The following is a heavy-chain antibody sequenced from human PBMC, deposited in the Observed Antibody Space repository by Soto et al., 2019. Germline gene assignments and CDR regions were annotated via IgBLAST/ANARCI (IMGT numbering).Heavy chain of an antibody. D-gene: IGHD2-2*01. CDR3: ARADIVVVPGGGYYYGMDV. CDR1: GGSISSGGYY. Sequence: QVQLQESGPGLVKPSQTLSLTCTVSGGSISSGGYYWSWIRQHPGKGLEWIGYIYYSGSTYYNPSRXGRVTTAVDTXXNXFLXKLSSVTAADTAVYYCARADIVVVPGGGYYYGMDVWGQGTTVTVSS. J-gene: IGHJ6*02. V-gene: IGHV4-31*03. CDR2: IYYSGST.